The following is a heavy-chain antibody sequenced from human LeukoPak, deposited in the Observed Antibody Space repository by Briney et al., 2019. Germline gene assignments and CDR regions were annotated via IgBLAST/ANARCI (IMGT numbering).Heavy chain of an antibody. CDR3: ARLSNNRVCGGGSCYSIAHLDY. CDR1: GGSISSYY. J-gene: IGHJ4*02. D-gene: IGHD2-15*01. V-gene: IGHV4-59*08. CDR2: IYYSGST. Sequence: SETLSLTCTVSGGSISSYYWSWIRQPPGKGLECIVYIYYSGSTNYNPSLKSRVTISVDTSKKQFSLKLSSVTAGDTAVYYCARLSNNRVCGGGSCYSIAHLDYWGQGILVTVSS.